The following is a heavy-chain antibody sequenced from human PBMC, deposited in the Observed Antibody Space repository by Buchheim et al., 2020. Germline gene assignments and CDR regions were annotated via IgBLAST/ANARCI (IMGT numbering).Heavy chain of an antibody. Sequence: QVQLVESGGGVVQPGRSLRLSCAASGFTFSSYGMHWVRQAPGKGLEWVAVISYDGSNKYYADSVKGRFTISRDNSKNTLYLQMNSLRAEDTAVYYCANACSGGSCYSPGYFQHWGQGTL. V-gene: IGHV3-30*18. CDR3: ANACSGGSCYSPGYFQH. CDR1: GFTFSSYG. CDR2: ISYDGSNK. J-gene: IGHJ1*01. D-gene: IGHD2-15*01.